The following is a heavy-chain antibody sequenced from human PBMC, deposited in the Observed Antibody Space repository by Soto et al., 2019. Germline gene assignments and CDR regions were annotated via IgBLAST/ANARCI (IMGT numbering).Heavy chain of an antibody. Sequence: PGESLKISCQGSGFKFTTHWIGWVRQMPDKGLEWMGMIYPSDSDTRYSPSFEGQVTISADKSINTAYLQWNSLKASDSAIYFCVRRKAVRPPDYWGQGTLVTAPQ. J-gene: IGHJ4*02. D-gene: IGHD6-6*01. V-gene: IGHV5-51*01. CDR3: VRRKAVRPPDY. CDR1: GFKFTTHW. CDR2: IYPSDSDT.